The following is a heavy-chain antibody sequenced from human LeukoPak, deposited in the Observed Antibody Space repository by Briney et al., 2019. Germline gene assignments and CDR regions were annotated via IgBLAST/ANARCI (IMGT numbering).Heavy chain of an antibody. CDR1: GSTFTSYW. V-gene: IGHV5-51*01. CDR3: ARQTHYSGSGSYPDY. D-gene: IGHD3-10*01. CDR2: IDPGDSDA. J-gene: IGHJ4*02. Sequence: GASLRISCKGSGSTFTSYWIGWVRQIPGIGLEWMGIIDPGDSDARYSPSFQGQVTISVDKSISTAYLQWSSLKASDTAIYYCARQTHYSGSGSYPDYWGQGTLVTVSS.